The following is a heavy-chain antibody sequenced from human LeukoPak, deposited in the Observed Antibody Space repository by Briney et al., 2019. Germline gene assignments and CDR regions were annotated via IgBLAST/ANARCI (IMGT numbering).Heavy chain of an antibody. CDR3: AKGPDCGGDCYLYYFDY. CDR1: GFTFSSYA. CDR2: ISGSGGST. Sequence: GGSLRLSCAASGFTFSSYAMSWVRQAPGKGLEWVSAISGSGGSTYYADSVKGRFTISRDNPKNTLYLQMNSLRAEDTAVYYCAKGPDCGGDCYLYYFDYWGQGTLVTVSS. D-gene: IGHD2-21*02. J-gene: IGHJ4*02. V-gene: IGHV3-23*01.